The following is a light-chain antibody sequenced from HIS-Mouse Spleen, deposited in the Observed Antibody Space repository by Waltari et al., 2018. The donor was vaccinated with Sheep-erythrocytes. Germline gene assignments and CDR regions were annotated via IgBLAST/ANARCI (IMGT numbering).Light chain of an antibody. Sequence: SYELTQPPSVSVSPGQTASITCSGDKLGDKYACWYQQKPGQSPVLVIYQDSKRPSGIPERFSGSNSGNTATLTISGTQAMDEADYYCQAWDSSIYFFGTGTKVTVL. CDR1: KLGDKY. V-gene: IGLV3-1*01. J-gene: IGLJ1*01. CDR3: QAWDSSIYF. CDR2: QDS.